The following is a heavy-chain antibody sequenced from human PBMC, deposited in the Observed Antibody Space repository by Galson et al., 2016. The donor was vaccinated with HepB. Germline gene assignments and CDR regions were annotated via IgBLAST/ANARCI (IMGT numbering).Heavy chain of an antibody. D-gene: IGHD2-8*02. CDR3: AKSMTGGINCSAH. V-gene: IGHV3-23*01. J-gene: IGHJ1*01. CDR2: ISVTGDGT. CDR1: GFTFKNYV. Sequence: SLRLSCAASGFTFKNYVMTWVRQAPGKGLEWVSAISVTGDGTNYADSVKGRFTISRDNSKNTLYLQMNSLRGDDTAMYYCAKSMTGGINCSAHWGQGTLVTVSS.